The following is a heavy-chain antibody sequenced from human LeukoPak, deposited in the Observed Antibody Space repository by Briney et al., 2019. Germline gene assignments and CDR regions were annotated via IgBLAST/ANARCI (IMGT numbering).Heavy chain of an antibody. D-gene: IGHD5-12*01. Sequence: ASVKLSCKASGYTLTSYYMHWVRQAPGQGLEWVGIINPRGGSTTYAQKFQGRVNMTRDTSPSTVYMELSSLRSEDTGVYYCARVPGNRGYDYYFDYWGQGSLVTVSS. CDR1: GYTLTSYY. CDR2: INPRGGST. CDR3: ARVPGNRGYDYYFDY. J-gene: IGHJ4*02. V-gene: IGHV1-46*01.